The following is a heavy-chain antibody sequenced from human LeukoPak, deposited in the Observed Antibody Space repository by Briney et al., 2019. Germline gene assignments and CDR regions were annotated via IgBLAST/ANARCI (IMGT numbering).Heavy chain of an antibody. V-gene: IGHV1-69*01. D-gene: IGHD5-12*01. J-gene: IGHJ6*02. Sequence: ASVKVSFKASGGTFSSYAISWVRQAPGQGLEWMGGIIPIFGTANYAQKFQGRVTITADESTSTAYMELSSLRSEDTAVYYCASNPTFYSGYDMDYGMDVWGQGTTVTVSS. CDR1: GGTFSSYA. CDR3: ASNPTFYSGYDMDYGMDV. CDR2: IIPIFGTA.